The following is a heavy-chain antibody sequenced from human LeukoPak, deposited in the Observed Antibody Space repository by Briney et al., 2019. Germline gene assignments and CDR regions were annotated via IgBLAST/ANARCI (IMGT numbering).Heavy chain of an antibody. CDR3: ARDAKYYYGSRTYFFFEY. CDR2: IYTSGTT. V-gene: IGHV4-4*07. Sequence: SETLSLTCTVSGGPFSTYYWSWIRQPAGKGLEWIGHIYTSGTTNYNPSLKSRVTMSIDTSKNQFSLKLSSVTAADTAIYYCARDAKYYYGSRTYFFFEYWGQGTLLTVSS. D-gene: IGHD3-10*01. CDR1: GGPFSTYY. J-gene: IGHJ4*02.